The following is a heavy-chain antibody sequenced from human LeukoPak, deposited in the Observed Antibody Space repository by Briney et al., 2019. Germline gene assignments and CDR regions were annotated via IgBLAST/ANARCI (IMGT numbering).Heavy chain of an antibody. J-gene: IGHJ4*02. CDR2: IYYSGST. D-gene: IGHD3-16*01. V-gene: IGHV4-59*01. CDR1: GGSITAYY. CDR3: TRGAGWLIDY. Sequence: SETLSLTCTVSGGSITAYYWSWIRQPPGKGLEWIGYIYYSGSTNYNPSLKSRVTMSLDTSKNQFSLKLSSVTAADTAVYYCTRGAGWLIDYWGQGILVTVSS.